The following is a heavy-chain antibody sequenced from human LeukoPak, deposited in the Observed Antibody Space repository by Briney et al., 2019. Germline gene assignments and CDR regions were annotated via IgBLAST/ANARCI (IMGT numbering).Heavy chain of an antibody. CDR3: ARTGYYYGMDV. J-gene: IGHJ6*02. Sequence: SETLSLTCTVSGGSISSYYWSWIRQPPGKGLEWIGYIYYSGSTNYNPSLKSRVTISVDTSKNQFSLKLSSVTAADTAVYYCARTGYYYGMDVWDQGTTVTVSS. CDR1: GGSISSYY. CDR2: IYYSGST. V-gene: IGHV4-59*08.